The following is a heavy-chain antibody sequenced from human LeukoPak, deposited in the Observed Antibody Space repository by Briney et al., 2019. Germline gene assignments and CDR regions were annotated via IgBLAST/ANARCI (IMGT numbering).Heavy chain of an antibody. CDR2: IYYSGST. CDR3: ARGITFFDY. D-gene: IGHD1-14*01. V-gene: IGHV4-59*01. J-gene: IGHJ4*02. CDR1: GGSISPYY. Sequence: SGTLSLTCTVSGGSISPYYWSWIRQPPGKGLEWIGYIYYSGSTKYNPSLKSRVTISLDTSKNQFSLKLKSVTAADTAIYYCARGITFFDYWGQGTLVTVSS.